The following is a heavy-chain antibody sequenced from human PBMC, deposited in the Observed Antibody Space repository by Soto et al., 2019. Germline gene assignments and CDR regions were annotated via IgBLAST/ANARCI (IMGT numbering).Heavy chain of an antibody. D-gene: IGHD6-19*01. CDR2: ISTSGATR. Sequence: EVQLVESGGGLVQPGGSLRLSCVASGFTFSTDTMNWVRQAPGKGLEWVAHISTSGATRYYADSVKGRFTISRDNAKTSLYLQMDSLRNEDTAVYYCARFFGSGFDYWGQGTLGTVSS. V-gene: IGHV3-48*02. CDR1: GFTFSTDT. CDR3: ARFFGSGFDY. J-gene: IGHJ4*02.